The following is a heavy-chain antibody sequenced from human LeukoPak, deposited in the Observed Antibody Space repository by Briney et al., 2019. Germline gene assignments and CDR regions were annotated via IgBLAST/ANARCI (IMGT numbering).Heavy chain of an antibody. CDR3: ARENQRSSGSAGFFDY. D-gene: IGHD6-25*01. CDR1: GFTFSSYG. CDR2: ISYDGSYK. Sequence: GGSLRLSCAASGFTFSSYGMHWVRQAPGKGLEWVAVISYDGSYKYYADSVKGRFTISRDNSKNTLDVQMNSLRGEDTAVYYCARENQRSSGSAGFFDYWGQGALVTVSS. V-gene: IGHV3-30*03. J-gene: IGHJ4*02.